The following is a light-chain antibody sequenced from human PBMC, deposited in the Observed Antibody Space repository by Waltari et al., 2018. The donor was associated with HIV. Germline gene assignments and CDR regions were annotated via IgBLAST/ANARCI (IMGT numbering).Light chain of an antibody. CDR1: TFNIGAGHD. Sequence: QSVLTQPPSVSEAPGQRVRISCTGTTFNIGAGHDVPWYQHLPGTAPKLLIFGNNNRPSGVPDRFSGSKSGSSASLAITGLQAEDEADYYCQSYDNRLRGVFGGGTKVTVL. CDR3: QSYDNRLRGV. V-gene: IGLV1-40*01. J-gene: IGLJ3*02. CDR2: GNN.